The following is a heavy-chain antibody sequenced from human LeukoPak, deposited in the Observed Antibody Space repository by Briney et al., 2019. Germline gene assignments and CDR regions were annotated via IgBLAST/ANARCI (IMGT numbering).Heavy chain of an antibody. J-gene: IGHJ4*02. CDR1: GYSISSGYY. CDR3: ARYCGSTSCYEGVDY. D-gene: IGHD2-2*01. Sequence: SETLSLTCAVSGYSISSGYYWGWIRQPPGKGLEWIGSIYHSGSTYYNPSLKSRVTISVDTSKNQFSLKLSSVTAADTAVYYCARYCGSTSCYEGVDYWGQGTLVTVSS. V-gene: IGHV4-38-2*01. CDR2: IYHSGST.